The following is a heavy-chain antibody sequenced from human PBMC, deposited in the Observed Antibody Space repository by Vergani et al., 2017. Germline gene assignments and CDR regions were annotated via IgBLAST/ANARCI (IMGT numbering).Heavy chain of an antibody. V-gene: IGHV4-4*02. CDR1: GGSISSSNW. Sequence: QVQLQESGPGLVKPSGTLSLTCAVSGGSISSSNWWSWVRQLPGKGLEWIGEIYHRGGTNYNPSLRSRGTISVDKAKNQFSLKLSSVTAADTAVYYCARFLTGTTSYYYYGMDVWGQGTTVTVSS. CDR3: ARFLTGTTSYYYYGMDV. J-gene: IGHJ6*02. CDR2: IYHRGGT. D-gene: IGHD1-20*01.